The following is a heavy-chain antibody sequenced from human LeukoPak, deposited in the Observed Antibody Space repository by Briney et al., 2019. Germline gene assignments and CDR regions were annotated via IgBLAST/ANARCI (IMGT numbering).Heavy chain of an antibody. CDR1: GGSISNYY. D-gene: IGHD3-3*01. J-gene: IGHJ4*02. V-gene: IGHV4-59*01. CDR3: ARFYRDAFWSGYSTHFDY. Sequence: PSETLSLTCTVSGGSISNYYWSWIRQPPGKGLEWIGYINYSGSANYNPSLKSRVTISVDTSKNQFSLILASVNAADTAVYYCARFYRDAFWSGYSTHFDYWGQGTLVTVSS. CDR2: INYSGSA.